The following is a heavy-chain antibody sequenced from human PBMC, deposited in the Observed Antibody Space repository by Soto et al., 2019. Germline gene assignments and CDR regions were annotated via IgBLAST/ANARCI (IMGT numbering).Heavy chain of an antibody. V-gene: IGHV3-30*18. D-gene: IGHD3-16*01. Sequence: GGSLRLSCAASGFAFSTYGLHWIRQAPGKELEWVAIITSDVNYKYYADSVKGRFTISRDNSKNTLFLQMNSLRAEDTAVYYCAKGGSFDIWGQGTLVTVSS. CDR3: AKGGSFDI. CDR2: ITSDVNYK. J-gene: IGHJ4*02. CDR1: GFAFSTYG.